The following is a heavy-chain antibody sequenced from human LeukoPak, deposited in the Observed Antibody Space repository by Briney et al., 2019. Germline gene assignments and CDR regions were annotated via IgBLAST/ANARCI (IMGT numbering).Heavy chain of an antibody. V-gene: IGHV3-23*01. CDR2: VSGGGGTT. Sequence: GGSLRLSCAASGFTFSSYAMNWVRQAPGKGLEWVSAVSGGGGTTYYVDSVKGRFTISRDNAKNSLYLQMNSLRAEDTAVYYCARGNGFIIDYWGQGTLVTVSS. CDR1: GFTFSSYA. D-gene: IGHD2-8*01. J-gene: IGHJ4*02. CDR3: ARGNGFIIDY.